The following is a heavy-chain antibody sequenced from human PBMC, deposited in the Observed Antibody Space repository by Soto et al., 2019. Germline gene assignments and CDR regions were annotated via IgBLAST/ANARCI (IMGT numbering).Heavy chain of an antibody. CDR2: IYYSGST. CDR3: ARSGSYHWYFDL. V-gene: IGHV4-31*03. D-gene: IGHD1-26*01. Sequence: QVQLQESGPGLVKPSQTLSLTCTVSGGSISSGGYYWRWIRQHPGKGLEWIGYIYYSGSTYYNPSLKSRVTISVDTSKNQVSLKLSSVTAADTAVCYCARSGSYHWYFDLWGRGTLVTVSS. CDR1: GGSISSGGYY. J-gene: IGHJ2*01.